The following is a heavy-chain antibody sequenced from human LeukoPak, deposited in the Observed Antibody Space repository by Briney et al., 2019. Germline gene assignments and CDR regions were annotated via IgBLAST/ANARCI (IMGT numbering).Heavy chain of an antibody. CDR1: GGTFSSYA. CDR3: ARDAVLGLHYFDY. CDR2: IIPIFGTA. Sequence: GASVKVSCKASGGTFSSYAISWVRQAPGQGLEWMGGIIPIFGTANYAQKFQGRVTMTRDMSTSTVYMDLSSLRSEDTAVYYCARDAVLGLHYFDYWGRGTLVTVSS. J-gene: IGHJ4*02. V-gene: IGHV1-69*05. D-gene: IGHD2/OR15-2a*01.